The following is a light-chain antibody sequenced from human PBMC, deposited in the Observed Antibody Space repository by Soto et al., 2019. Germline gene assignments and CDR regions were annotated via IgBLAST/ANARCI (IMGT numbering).Light chain of an antibody. CDR2: DAS. J-gene: IGKJ3*01. Sequence: EIVLTQSPSTLSLSPGERATLSCRASQSVSSYLACYQQKPGQAPKLLIYDASNRATGIPARFIGNGSGTGFTLTSSRLERVDLAVYYVQQLRNWAMSFGPGTNVEIK. V-gene: IGKV3-11*01. CDR1: QSVSSY. CDR3: QQLRNWAMS.